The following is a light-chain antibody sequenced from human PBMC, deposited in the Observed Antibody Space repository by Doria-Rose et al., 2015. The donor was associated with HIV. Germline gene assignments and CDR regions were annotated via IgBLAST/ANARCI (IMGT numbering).Light chain of an antibody. CDR3: QQYYSYPPT. CDR2: AAS. Sequence: AIRMTQSPSSLSASTGDRVTITCRASQDISNYLAWYQQKPGKAPKLLIYAASTLQSGVPSRFSGSGSGTDFTLTISYLQSEDFATYYCQQYYSYPPTFGQGTKVVVK. V-gene: IGKV1-8*01. J-gene: IGKJ1*01. CDR1: QDISNY.